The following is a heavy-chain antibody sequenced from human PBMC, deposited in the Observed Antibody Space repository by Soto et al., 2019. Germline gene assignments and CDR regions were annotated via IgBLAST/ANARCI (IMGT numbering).Heavy chain of an antibody. CDR2: IYYSGST. V-gene: IGHV4-30-4*01. CDR3: ARRDYSNPYGNYYGMDV. D-gene: IGHD4-4*01. CDR1: GGSISSGDYY. J-gene: IGHJ6*02. Sequence: SETLSLTCTVSGGSISSGDYYWSWIRQPPGKGLEWIGYIYYSGSTYYNPSLKSRVTISVDTSKNQFSLKLSSVTAADTAVYYCARRDYSNPYGNYYGMDVWGQGTTVTVSS.